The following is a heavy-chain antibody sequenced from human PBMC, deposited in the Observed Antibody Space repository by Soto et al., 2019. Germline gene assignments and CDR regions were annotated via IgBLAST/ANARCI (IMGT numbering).Heavy chain of an antibody. CDR2: ISYDGSNK. V-gene: IGHV3-30-3*01. J-gene: IGHJ4*02. D-gene: IGHD3-10*01. Sequence: QVQLVESGGGVVQPGRSLRLSCAASGFTFSSYAMHWVRQAPGKGLEWVAVISYDGSNKYYADSVKGRFTISRDNSKNTLYLQMNSLRAEDTAVYYCARVSSQAFMVRGGFDYWGQGTLVTVSS. CDR1: GFTFSSYA. CDR3: ARVSSQAFMVRGGFDY.